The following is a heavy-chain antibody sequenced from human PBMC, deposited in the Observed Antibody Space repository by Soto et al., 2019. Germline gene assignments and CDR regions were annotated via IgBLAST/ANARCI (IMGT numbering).Heavy chain of an antibody. J-gene: IGHJ5*02. CDR3: ARDLAGWCER. D-gene: IGHD3-16*01. CDR2: IKRYVSEK. Sequence: GGSLRLSCAASGFTFSSYWMSWVRQAPGKGLEWVANIKRYVSEKYYVDSVKVRFTISRDNAKNSLYLQMNSLRAEDTAVYYCARDLAGWCERWGQRTRVIASS. CDR1: GFTFSSYW. V-gene: IGHV3-7*03.